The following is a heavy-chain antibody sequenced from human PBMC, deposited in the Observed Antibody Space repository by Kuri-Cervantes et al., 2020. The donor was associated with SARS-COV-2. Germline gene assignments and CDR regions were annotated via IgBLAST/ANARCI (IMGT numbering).Heavy chain of an antibody. J-gene: IGHJ4*02. CDR1: GGTFGSYA. D-gene: IGHD3-10*01. Sequence: ASVKVSCKASGGTFGSYAVSWVRQAPGQGLEWMGWMNPNSGNTGYAQKFQGRVTMTRNTSISTAYMELSSLRSEDTAVYYCALWFGVGNFWGQGTLVTVSS. CDR3: ALWFGVGNF. CDR2: MNPNSGNT. V-gene: IGHV1-8*02.